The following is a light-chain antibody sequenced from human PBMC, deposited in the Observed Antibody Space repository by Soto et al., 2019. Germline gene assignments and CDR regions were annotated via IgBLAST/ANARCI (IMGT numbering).Light chain of an antibody. V-gene: IGKV3-11*01. Sequence: EIVLTQSPATLSLSPGERATLSCRASQSVSKYLAWYQQKPGQAPRLLIHDASNRATGIPARFSGSGSGTDFTLTLSRLEPEDFGVYYCQQRRNWPQITFGGGTKVEIK. CDR1: QSVSKY. CDR3: QQRRNWPQIT. CDR2: DAS. J-gene: IGKJ4*01.